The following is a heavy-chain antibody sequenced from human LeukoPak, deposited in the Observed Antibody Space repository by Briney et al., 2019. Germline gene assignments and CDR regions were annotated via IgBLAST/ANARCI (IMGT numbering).Heavy chain of an antibody. Sequence: ASVKVSCKVSGYSLTDLSLHWVRQAPGKGLEWMGGFDPEDGEPIYAQKFQGRLSMTGDTSKDTGYVELRTLRSEDTALYYCAKSHGDYGLLDYWGQGTLVTVSS. J-gene: IGHJ4*02. CDR2: FDPEDGEP. D-gene: IGHD4-17*01. V-gene: IGHV1-24*01. CDR1: GYSLTDLS. CDR3: AKSHGDYGLLDY.